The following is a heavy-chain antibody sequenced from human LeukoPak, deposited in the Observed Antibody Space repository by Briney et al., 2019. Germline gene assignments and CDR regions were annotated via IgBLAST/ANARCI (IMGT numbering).Heavy chain of an antibody. CDR1: GYTFTDYY. CDR2: INPNSGGT. V-gene: IGHV1-2*04. CDR3: ARDSRDGYGMDV. D-gene: IGHD5-24*01. Sequence: ASVKVSCKASGYTFTDYYMHWVRQAPGQGLEWMGWINPNSGGTNYAQKFQGWVTMTRDTSISTAYMELSRLRSDDTAVYYCARDSRDGYGMDVWGQGTTVTVSS. J-gene: IGHJ6*02.